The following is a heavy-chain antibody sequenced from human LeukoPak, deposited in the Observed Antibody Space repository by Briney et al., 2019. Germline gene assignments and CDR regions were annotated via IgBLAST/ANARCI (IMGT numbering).Heavy chain of an antibody. CDR1: GFTFSNYG. Sequence: GGSLRLSCAASGFTFSNYGMHWVRQAPGKGLEWVAIIWYDGSNIYYADSVKGRFTISRDNSKNTLYLQMNSLRAEDTAVYYCARDRDVYSSRWNRNFAYWGQGTLVTVSA. CDR3: ARDRDVYSSRWNRNFAY. J-gene: IGHJ4*02. D-gene: IGHD6-13*01. V-gene: IGHV3-33*01. CDR2: IWYDGSNI.